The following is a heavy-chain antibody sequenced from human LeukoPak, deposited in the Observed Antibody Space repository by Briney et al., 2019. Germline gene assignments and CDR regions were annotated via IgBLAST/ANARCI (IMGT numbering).Heavy chain of an antibody. D-gene: IGHD3-16*01. CDR3: ASSSSYGDSYYYYMDV. J-gene: IGHJ6*03. CDR2: ISSSGDTI. Sequence: GGSLRLSCVTSGFTFSNYDINWVRQAPGKGLEWISYISSSGDTIKYADSVKGRFSISRDNGKNSLFLQMNGLRAEDTAVYYCASSSSYGDSYYYYMDVXXXXXXVXVSS. CDR1: GFTFSNYD. V-gene: IGHV3-48*01.